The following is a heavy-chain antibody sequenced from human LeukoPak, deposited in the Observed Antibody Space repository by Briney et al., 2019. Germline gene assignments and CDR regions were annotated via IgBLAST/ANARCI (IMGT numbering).Heavy chain of an antibody. CDR2: ISSSGSTI. CDR1: GFTFSTCG. V-gene: IGHV3-48*04. D-gene: IGHD4-23*01. CDR3: ARDQDYGGNL. Sequence: GGSRRLSCAASGFTFSTCGMHWVRQAPGKGLEWVSYISSSGSTIYYADSVKGRFTISRDNAKNSLYLQMNSLRAEDTAVYYCARDQDYGGNLWGQGTMVTVSP. J-gene: IGHJ3*01.